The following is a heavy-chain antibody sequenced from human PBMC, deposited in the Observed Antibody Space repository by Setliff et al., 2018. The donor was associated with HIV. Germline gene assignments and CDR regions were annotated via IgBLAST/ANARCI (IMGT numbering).Heavy chain of an antibody. CDR3: AKDSDFGGTTNWFDP. D-gene: IGHD3-10*01. CDR2: INPHSGVT. J-gene: IGHJ5*02. V-gene: IGHV1-2*06. CDR1: GYSLTGYW. Sequence: GASVKVSCKASGYSLTGYWMHWVRQAPGQGLEWMGRINPHSGVTNYAQKFQGRVTMTRDTSIATAYMDLSRLTSDDTAVYYCAKDSDFGGTTNWFDPWGQGTLVTVSS.